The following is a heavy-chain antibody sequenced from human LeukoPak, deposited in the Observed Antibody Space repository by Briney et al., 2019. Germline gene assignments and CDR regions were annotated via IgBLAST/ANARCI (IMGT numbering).Heavy chain of an antibody. D-gene: IGHD4-17*01. CDR3: ATDPSYGDYFDY. V-gene: IGHV3-7*04. CDR1: GCTFSSYW. CDR2: IKQDGSEK. Sequence: GGSLRLSCAASGCTFSSYWMSWVRQAPGKGLEWVANIKQDGSEKYYVDSVKGRFTISRDNAKNSLYLQMNSLRAEDTAVYYCATDPSYGDYFDYWGQGTLVTVSP. J-gene: IGHJ4*02.